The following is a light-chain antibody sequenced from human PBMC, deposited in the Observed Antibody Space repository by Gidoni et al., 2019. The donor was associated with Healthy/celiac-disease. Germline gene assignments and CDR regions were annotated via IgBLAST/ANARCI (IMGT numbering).Light chain of an antibody. V-gene: IGKV1-9*01. J-gene: IGKJ3*01. CDR1: QGISSY. Sequence: DIQLTQSPSFLSASVGDRVTITCRASQGISSYLVWYQQKPGMAPKLLIYAASTLQSGVSSSFSGSGSGTEFTLTISSLQPEDFATYYCQQLNSYPLTFGPGTKVDIK. CDR3: QQLNSYPLT. CDR2: AAS.